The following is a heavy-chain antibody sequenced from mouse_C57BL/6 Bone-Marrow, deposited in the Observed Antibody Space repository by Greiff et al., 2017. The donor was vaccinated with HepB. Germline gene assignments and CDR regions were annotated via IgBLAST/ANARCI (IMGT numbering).Heavy chain of an antibody. J-gene: IGHJ4*01. CDR2: INPSNGGT. D-gene: IGHD1-1*01. V-gene: IGHV1-53*01. CDR1: GYTFTSYW. CDR3: AREGAITDAMDY. Sequence: QVQLQQPGTELVKPGASVKLSCKASGYTFTSYWMYWVKQRPGQGLEWIGNINPSNGGTNYNEKFKSKATLTVDKSSSTAYMQLSSLTAEDSAVYNCAREGAITDAMDYWGQGTSVTVSS.